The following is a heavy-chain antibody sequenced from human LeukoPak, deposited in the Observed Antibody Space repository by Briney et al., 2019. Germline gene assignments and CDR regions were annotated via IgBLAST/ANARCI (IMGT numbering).Heavy chain of an antibody. D-gene: IGHD3-3*01. Sequence: PSETLSLTCTVSGGSISSSGYYWGWIRQPPGKGLEWIGSIYYSGSTYYNPSLKSRVTISVDTSKNQFSLKLSSVTAADTAVYYCARQYDDFWSGSYWFDPWGQGTLVTVSS. CDR3: ARQYDDFWSGSYWFDP. J-gene: IGHJ5*02. CDR2: IYYSGST. CDR1: GGSISSSGYY. V-gene: IGHV4-39*01.